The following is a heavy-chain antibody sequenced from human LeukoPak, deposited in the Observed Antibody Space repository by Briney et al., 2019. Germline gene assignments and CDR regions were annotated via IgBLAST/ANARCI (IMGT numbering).Heavy chain of an antibody. D-gene: IGHD3-9*01. V-gene: IGHV4-34*01. J-gene: IGHJ4*02. CDR3: ARGNILTGYCFDF. CDR1: GGSITGYY. CDR2: IHYTGAT. Sequence: PSETLSLTCAVYGGSITGYYWSWIRQTPGRGLGWVGEIHYTGATSYNPSLKSRATISTDTSKNQFSQRLSSVTAADTAVYYCARGNILTGYCFDFWGQGALVTVSS.